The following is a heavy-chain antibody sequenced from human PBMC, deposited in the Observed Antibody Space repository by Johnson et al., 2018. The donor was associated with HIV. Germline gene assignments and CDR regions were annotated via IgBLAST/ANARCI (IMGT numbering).Heavy chain of an antibody. CDR3: AREWGVITFVRVNPRSAVDI. Sequence: VQLVESGGGLVQPGGSLRLSCGASGFTFSDHWMQWVRQAPGKGLVWVSRINGDGSRLTYADSVKGRFTIARDNAKNMLHLELKSLSAEDTAVYYCAREWGVITFVRVNPRSAVDIWGQGPMGTVSS. D-gene: IGHD3-16*01. J-gene: IGHJ3*02. V-gene: IGHV3-74*01. CDR1: GFTFSDHW. CDR2: INGDGSRL.